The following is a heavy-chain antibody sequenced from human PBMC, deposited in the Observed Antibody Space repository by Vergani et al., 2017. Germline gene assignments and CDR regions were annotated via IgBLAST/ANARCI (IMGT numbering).Heavy chain of an antibody. D-gene: IGHD6-19*01. Sequence: EVQLVESGGGLVQPGRSLRLSCAASGFTFSSYAMSWVRQAPGKGLEWVSAISGSGGSTYYADSVKGRFTISRDNSKNTLYLQMNSLRAEDTAVYYCAKDPKYSSGWYWSQTEYFQHWGQGTLVTVSS. J-gene: IGHJ1*01. CDR3: AKDPKYSSGWYWSQTEYFQH. V-gene: IGHV3-23*04. CDR1: GFTFSSYA. CDR2: ISGSGGST.